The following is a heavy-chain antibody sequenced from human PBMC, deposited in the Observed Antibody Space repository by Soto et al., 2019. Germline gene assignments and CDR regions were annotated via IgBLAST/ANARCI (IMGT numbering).Heavy chain of an antibody. Sequence: PRESLCLSCAADGVSSSSSCIHWGRQAPGKGLEWVAVISYDGSNKYYADSVKGRFTISRDNSKHTLYLQMNSLRAEGTAVYYCAKLYSRQGMDVWGPGTT. J-gene: IGHJ6*02. CDR2: ISYDGSNK. CDR1: GVSSSSSC. V-gene: IGHV3-30*18. CDR3: AKLYSRQGMDV. D-gene: IGHD2-8*01.